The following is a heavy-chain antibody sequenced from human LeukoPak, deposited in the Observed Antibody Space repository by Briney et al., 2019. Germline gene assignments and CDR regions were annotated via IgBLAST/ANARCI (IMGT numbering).Heavy chain of an antibody. D-gene: IGHD3-3*01. V-gene: IGHV3-9*01. Sequence: GGSLRLSCAASGFTFDDYALHWGRQAPGKGLEGGSGISWNSGSIGYADSVKGRFTISRDNAKNSLYLQMNSLRAEDTALYYCANQGYDGDYLDYWGQGTLVTVSS. CDR1: GFTFDDYA. J-gene: IGHJ4*02. CDR3: ANQGYDGDYLDY. CDR2: ISWNSGSI.